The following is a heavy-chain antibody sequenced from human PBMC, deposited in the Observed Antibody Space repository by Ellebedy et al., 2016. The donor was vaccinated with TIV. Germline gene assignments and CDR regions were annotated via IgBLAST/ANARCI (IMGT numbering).Heavy chain of an antibody. V-gene: IGHV3-9*01. J-gene: IGHJ4*02. Sequence: SLKISCAASGFTFDDYSMHWVRPAPGPCLEWVSCISLTSGIIAYADSVKGRFTSARDNAQKSLSLPMNSLRAEDTDLDHCAKDTSIGSGWKNLECWGQGSLVSVSS. CDR1: GFTFDDYS. D-gene: IGHD3-3*01. CDR2: ISLTSGII. CDR3: AKDTSIGSGWKNLEC.